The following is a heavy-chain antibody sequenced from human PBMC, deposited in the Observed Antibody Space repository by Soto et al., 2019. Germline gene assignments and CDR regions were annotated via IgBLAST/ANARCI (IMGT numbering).Heavy chain of an antibody. V-gene: IGHV3-30*18. CDR3: AKAGPYCGGDCEIDY. Sequence: PGGSLRLSCAASGFTFSSYGMHWVRQAPGKGLEWVAVISYDGSNKYYADSVKGRFTISRDNSKNTLYLQMNSLRAEDTAVYYCAKAGPYCGGDCEIDYWGQGTLVTV. J-gene: IGHJ4*02. D-gene: IGHD2-21*02. CDR2: ISYDGSNK. CDR1: GFTFSSYG.